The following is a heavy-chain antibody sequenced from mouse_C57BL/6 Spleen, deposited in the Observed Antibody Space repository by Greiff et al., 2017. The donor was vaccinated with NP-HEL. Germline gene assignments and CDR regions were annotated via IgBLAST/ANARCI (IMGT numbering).Heavy chain of an antibody. V-gene: IGHV1-19*01. J-gene: IGHJ2*01. Sequence: EVQLQQSGPVLVKPGASVEMSCKASGYTFTDYYMNWVKQSHGKSLEWIGVINPYNGGTSYNQKFKGKATLTVDKSSSTAYMELNSLTSEDSAVYYCARRNQLFFDYWGQGTTLTVSS. CDR2: INPYNGGT. D-gene: IGHD4-1*02. CDR3: ARRNQLFFDY. CDR1: GYTFTDYY.